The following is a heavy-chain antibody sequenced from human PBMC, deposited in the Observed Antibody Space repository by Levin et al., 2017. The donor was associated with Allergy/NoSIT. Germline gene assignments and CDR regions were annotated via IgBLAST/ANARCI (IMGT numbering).Heavy chain of an antibody. D-gene: IGHD6-25*01. CDR2: ISAYNGNT. J-gene: IGHJ6*02. CDR1: GYTFTSYG. Sequence: ASVKVSCKASGYTFTSYGISWVRQAPGQGLEWMGWISAYNGNTNYAQKLQGRVTMTTDTSTSTAYMELRSLRSDDTAVYYCAIDERIYYYYGMDVWGQGTTVTVSS. V-gene: IGHV1-18*01. CDR3: AIDERIYYYYGMDV.